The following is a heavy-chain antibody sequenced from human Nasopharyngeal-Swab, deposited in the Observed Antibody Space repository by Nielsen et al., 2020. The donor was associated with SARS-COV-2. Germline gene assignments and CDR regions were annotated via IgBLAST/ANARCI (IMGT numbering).Heavy chain of an antibody. D-gene: IGHD3-16*02. V-gene: IGHV1-8*03. J-gene: IGHJ4*02. CDR1: GYTFTSYD. Sequence: ASVKVSCKASGYTFTSYDINWVRQATGQGLEWMGWMNPNSGNTGYAQKFQGRVTITRNTSISTAYMELSSLRVEDTAVYYCGRQLRLGELSLYNEFDYWGQGTLVTVSS. CDR2: MNPNSGNT. CDR3: GRQLRLGELSLYNEFDY.